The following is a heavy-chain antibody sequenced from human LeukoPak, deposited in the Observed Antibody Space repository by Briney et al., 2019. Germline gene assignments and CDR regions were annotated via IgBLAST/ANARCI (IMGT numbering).Heavy chain of an antibody. D-gene: IGHD3-22*01. CDR1: GDSVSSNSAA. J-gene: IGHJ4*02. CDR2: TYYRSKWYN. V-gene: IGHV6-1*01. Sequence: SQTLSLTCAISGDSVSSNSAAWNWIRQSPSRGLEWLGRTYYRSKWYNDYAVSVKSRITVNPDTSKNQFSLQLNSVTPEDTAVYYCARWSHYYDSSGSNDYWGQGTLVTVSS. CDR3: ARWSHYYDSSGSNDY.